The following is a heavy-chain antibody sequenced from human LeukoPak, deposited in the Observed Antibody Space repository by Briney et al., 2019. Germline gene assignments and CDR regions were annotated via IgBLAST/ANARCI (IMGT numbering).Heavy chain of an antibody. D-gene: IGHD3-10*01. CDR2: IWYDGSNK. V-gene: IGHV3-33*08. CDR3: ARDRLLIYYFDY. J-gene: IGHJ4*02. CDR1: GFSFSNYG. Sequence: GGSLRLSCAASGFSFSNYGMHWVRQAPGKGLEWVAVIWYDGSNKYHADSVKGRFTISRDNSKNTLYLQMNSLRAEDTAVYYCARDRLLIYYFDYWGQGTLVTVSS.